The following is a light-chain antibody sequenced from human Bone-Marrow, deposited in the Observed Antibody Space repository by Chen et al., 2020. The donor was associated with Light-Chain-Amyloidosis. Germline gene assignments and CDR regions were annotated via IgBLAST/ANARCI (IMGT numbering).Light chain of an antibody. J-gene: IGLJ3*02. Sequence: SYVLTHPPSVSVAPGQTASLSCGGGDLASKSVHWYQQRPGQAPVLVMYNDDDRPSGIPVRFSGSNSGRAATLTITRVEAGDEADYYCQVWDTRSDQKVFSGGTRLTVL. V-gene: IGLV3-21*01. CDR1: DLASKS. CDR3: QVWDTRSDQKV. CDR2: NDD.